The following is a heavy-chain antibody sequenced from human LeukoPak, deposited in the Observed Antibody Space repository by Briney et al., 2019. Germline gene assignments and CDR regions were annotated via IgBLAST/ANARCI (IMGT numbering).Heavy chain of an antibody. J-gene: IGHJ4*02. CDR1: GYTFTSCG. CDR2: ISAYNGHT. D-gene: IGHD2-21*01. Sequence: ASVKVSYKASGYTFTSCGFSWVRQAPGQGLEWMGWISAYNGHTEYTQKLQGRVSMTTDTSASTAYMELRSLTSDDTAVYYCARDVGVSRFDFWGQGTLVTVSS. CDR3: ARDVGVSRFDF. V-gene: IGHV1-18*01.